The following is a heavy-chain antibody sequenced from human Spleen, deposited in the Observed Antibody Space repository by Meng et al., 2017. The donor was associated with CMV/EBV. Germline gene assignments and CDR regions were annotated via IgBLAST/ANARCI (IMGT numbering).Heavy chain of an antibody. CDR2: IYYSGTT. Sequence: SETLSLTCAVSGASIGRGSYYWAWIRQPPGKGLEWIGSIYYSGTTYYNPSLKSRVTISVDTSKNQFSLKLSSVTAADTAVYYCARGTNIVVVPAAIYWFDPWGQGTLVTVSS. CDR1: GASIGRGSYY. CDR3: ARGTNIVVVPAAIYWFDP. D-gene: IGHD2-2*01. V-gene: IGHV4-39*07. J-gene: IGHJ5*02.